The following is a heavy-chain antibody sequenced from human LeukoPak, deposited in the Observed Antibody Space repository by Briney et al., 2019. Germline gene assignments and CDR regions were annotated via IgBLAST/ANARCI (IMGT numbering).Heavy chain of an antibody. J-gene: IGHJ3*02. Sequence: PSETLSLTCAVYGGSFSGYYWSWIRQPPGKGLEWIGYIYYSGSTNYNPSLKSRVTISVDTSKNQFSLKLSSVTAADTAVYYCARGGCSYGYDDAFDIWGQGTMVTVSS. CDR2: IYYSGST. CDR3: ARGGCSYGYDDAFDI. D-gene: IGHD5-18*01. CDR1: GGSFSGYY. V-gene: IGHV4-59*01.